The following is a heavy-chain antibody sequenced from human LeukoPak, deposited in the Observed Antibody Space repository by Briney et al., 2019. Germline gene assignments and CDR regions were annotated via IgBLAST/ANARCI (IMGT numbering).Heavy chain of an antibody. CDR2: MYSSGST. CDR1: GGSISSSSYY. J-gene: IGHJ3*02. D-gene: IGHD3-22*01. V-gene: IGHV4-39*07. Sequence: SETLSLTCTVSGGSISSSSYYWGWIRQPPGKGLEWIGSMYSSGSTYYNSSLKSRVTISVDTSKNQFSLKLSSVTAADTAVYYCARDLNPYDSSGYYYPPAFDIWGQGTMVTVSS. CDR3: ARDLNPYDSSGYYYPPAFDI.